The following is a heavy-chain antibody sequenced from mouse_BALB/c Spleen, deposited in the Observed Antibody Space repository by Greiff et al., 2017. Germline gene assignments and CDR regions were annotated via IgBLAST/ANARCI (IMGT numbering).Heavy chain of an antibody. V-gene: IGHV1-4*02. J-gene: IGHJ2*01. CDR3: ARGGLPPGY. Sequence: QVQLQQPGAELVKPGASVKMSCKASGYTFTSYTMHWVKQRPGQGLEWIGYINPSSGYTEYNQKFKDKTTLTADKSSSTAYMQLSSLTSEDSAVYYCARGGLPPGYWGQGTTLTVSS. CDR2: INPSSGYT. D-gene: IGHD2-4*01. CDR1: GYTFTSYT.